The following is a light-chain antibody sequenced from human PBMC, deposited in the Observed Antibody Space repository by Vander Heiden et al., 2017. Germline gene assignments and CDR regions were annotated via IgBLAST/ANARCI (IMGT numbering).Light chain of an antibody. CDR1: QSVSSN. CDR3: QQDNNWLSLT. Sequence: EIVMTQSPAALSVSPGERATLSCRASQSVSSNLAWYQQKPGQAPRLLIYGASTRATGIPARFSGSGYGTEFTLTISSLQSEDFAVYYCQQDNNWLSLTFGGGTKVEIK. V-gene: IGKV3-15*01. CDR2: GAS. J-gene: IGKJ4*01.